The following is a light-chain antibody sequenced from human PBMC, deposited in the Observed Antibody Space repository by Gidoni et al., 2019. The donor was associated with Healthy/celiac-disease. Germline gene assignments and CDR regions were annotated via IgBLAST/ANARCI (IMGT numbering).Light chain of an antibody. V-gene: IGLV3-19*01. Sequence: VRITCQGDSLRSYYASWYQQKPGQAPVLVIYGKNNRPSGIPDRFSGSSSGNTASLTITGAQAEDEADYYCNSRDSSGNHLVFGTGTKVTVL. CDR2: GKN. CDR1: SLRSYY. CDR3: NSRDSSGNHLV. J-gene: IGLJ1*01.